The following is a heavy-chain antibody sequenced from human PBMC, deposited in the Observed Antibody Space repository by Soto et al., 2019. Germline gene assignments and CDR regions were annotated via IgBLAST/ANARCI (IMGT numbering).Heavy chain of an antibody. Sequence: SVKVSCKASGFTFTSSAMQWVRQARGQRLEWIGWIVVGSGNTNYAQKFQERVTITRDMSTSTAYMELSSLRSEDTAVFYCAAQITIFGVVTLDDAFDIWGQGTMVTVSS. J-gene: IGHJ3*02. V-gene: IGHV1-58*02. CDR3: AAQITIFGVVTLDDAFDI. CDR1: GFTFTSSA. D-gene: IGHD3-3*01. CDR2: IVVGSGNT.